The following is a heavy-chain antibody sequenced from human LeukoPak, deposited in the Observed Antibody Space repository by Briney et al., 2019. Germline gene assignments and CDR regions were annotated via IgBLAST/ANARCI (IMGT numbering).Heavy chain of an antibody. CDR2: MNPYSGNA. J-gene: IGHJ4*02. V-gene: IGHV1-8*02. D-gene: IGHD5-12*01. Sequence: ASVKVSCKASGGTFSSYAINWVRQATGQGLEWMGWMNPYSGNAGYAQKFQGRVTMTRDTSISAAYMELSSLRSEDTAVYYCARRYSGVMEGHFDYWGQGTLVTVSS. CDR3: ARRYSGVMEGHFDY. CDR1: GGTFSSYA.